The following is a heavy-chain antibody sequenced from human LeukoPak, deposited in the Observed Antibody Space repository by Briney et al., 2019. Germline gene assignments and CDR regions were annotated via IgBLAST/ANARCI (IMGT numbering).Heavy chain of an antibody. CDR2: IYYSWST. J-gene: IGHJ4*02. CDR1: GGSIGSGAYY. CDR3: ARGGVGIPSFDY. Sequence: SETLSPTCTVSGGSIGSGAYYWSWIRQPPGKGLEWIVYIYYSWSTYYNPSLKSRGTITVDTSKNQFSLKLSSVTAALTGLDVRARGGVGIPSFDYWGQGTLVTVSS. D-gene: IGHD2-21*01. V-gene: IGHV4-30-4*08.